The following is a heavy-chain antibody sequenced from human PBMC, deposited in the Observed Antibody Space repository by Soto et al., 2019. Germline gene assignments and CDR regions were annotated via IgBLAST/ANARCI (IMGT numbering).Heavy chain of an antibody. D-gene: IGHD3-22*01. CDR2: VSHSGST. J-gene: IGHJ4*02. CDR3: ARARFYSDSSGYYSTFDY. CDR1: GGSFGGFY. V-gene: IGHV4-34*01. Sequence: SETLSLTCAVYGGSFGGFYWSWIRQPPGKGLEWIGEVSHSGSTNYNPSLKSRVTISADTSKNQFFLKLTSVTAADTAVYYCARARFYSDSSGYYSTFDYWGQGTVVTVSS.